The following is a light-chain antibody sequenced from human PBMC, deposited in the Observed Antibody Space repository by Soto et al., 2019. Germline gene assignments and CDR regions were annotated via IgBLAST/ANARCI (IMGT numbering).Light chain of an antibody. V-gene: IGKV3-20*01. CDR1: QNLSRSY. CDR3: QQYDGSPST. Sequence: EIVLTQSPGTLSLSPGERATLSCRASQNLSRSYLAWYQQKNGQAPRLLISGASKRATGIPDRFSGGGSGTDFTLTISRLEPEDFALYFCQQYDGSPSTFGQGTRLEIK. J-gene: IGKJ5*01. CDR2: GAS.